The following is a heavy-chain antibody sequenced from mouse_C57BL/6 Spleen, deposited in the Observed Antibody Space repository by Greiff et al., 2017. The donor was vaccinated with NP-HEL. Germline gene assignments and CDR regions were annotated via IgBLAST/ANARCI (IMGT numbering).Heavy chain of an antibody. CDR3: IITTVVALDY. V-gene: IGHV14-1*01. Sequence: EVQLQQSGAELVRPGASVKLSCTASGFNIKDYYMPWVKQRPEQGLEWIGRIDPEDGDPEYAPKFQGKATMTADTTSNTAYLQLSNLTSEDTAVYYCIITTVVALDYWGQGTTLTVSS. D-gene: IGHD1-1*01. CDR1: GFNIKDYY. J-gene: IGHJ2*01. CDR2: IDPEDGDP.